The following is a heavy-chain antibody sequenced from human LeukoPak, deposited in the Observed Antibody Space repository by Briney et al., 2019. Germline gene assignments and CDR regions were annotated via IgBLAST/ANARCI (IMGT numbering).Heavy chain of an antibody. Sequence: GGSLRLSCAASGFTFSSYAMSWVRQAPGKGLEWVSAISGSGGSTYYADSVKGRFTISRDNSKNTLYLQMNSLRAEDTAVYYCAKDPVVVVTTPDFDYWGQGTLVTVSS. J-gene: IGHJ4*02. V-gene: IGHV3-23*01. CDR3: AKDPVVVVTTPDFDY. CDR2: ISGSGGST. D-gene: IGHD3-22*01. CDR1: GFTFSSYA.